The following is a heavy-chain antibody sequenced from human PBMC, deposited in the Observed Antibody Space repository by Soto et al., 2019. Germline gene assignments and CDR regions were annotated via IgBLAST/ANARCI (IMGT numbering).Heavy chain of an antibody. Sequence: EVQLLESGGGLVQPGGSLRLSCEASGFTFSIYVMTWVRQAPGKGLEWVSAVSGSAGTTYYADSVKGRFSISRDNSKNTLYLQMNSLTDDDTAVYYCARVLGTARNAFDVWGHGTMVTVSS. V-gene: IGHV3-23*01. D-gene: IGHD6-6*01. J-gene: IGHJ3*01. CDR3: ARVLGTARNAFDV. CDR1: GFTFSIYV. CDR2: VSGSAGTT.